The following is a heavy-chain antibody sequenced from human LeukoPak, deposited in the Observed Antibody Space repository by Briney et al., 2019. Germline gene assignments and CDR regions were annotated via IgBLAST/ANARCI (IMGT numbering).Heavy chain of an antibody. V-gene: IGHV1-18*01. D-gene: IGHD2-2*01. Sequence: ASVKVSCKASGYTFTSYGISWVRQAPGQGLEWMGWISAYNGNTNYAQKLQGRVTMTTDTSTSTAYMELRSLRSEDTAVYYCARTPVVVPYYYYYYMDVWGKGTTVTVSS. CDR1: GYTFTSYG. J-gene: IGHJ6*03. CDR2: ISAYNGNT. CDR3: ARTPVVVPYYYYYYMDV.